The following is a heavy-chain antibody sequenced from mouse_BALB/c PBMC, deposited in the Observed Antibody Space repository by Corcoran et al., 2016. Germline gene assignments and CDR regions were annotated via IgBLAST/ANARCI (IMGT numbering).Heavy chain of an antibody. J-gene: IGHJ4*01. V-gene: IGHV3-6*02. D-gene: IGHD2-1*01. Sequence: DVQLQESGPGLVKPSQSLSLTCSVTGYSITSGYYWNWIRQFPGNKLEWMGYISYDGSNNYNPSLKNRISITRDTSKNQFFLKLNSVTTEDTATYYCASYYGNYYAMDYWGQGTSVTVS. CDR1: GYSITSGYY. CDR3: ASYYGNYYAMDY. CDR2: ISYDGSN.